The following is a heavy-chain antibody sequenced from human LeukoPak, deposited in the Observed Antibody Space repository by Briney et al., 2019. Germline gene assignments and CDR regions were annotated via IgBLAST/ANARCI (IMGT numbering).Heavy chain of an antibody. Sequence: GGSLRLSCAASGFTFSDYYMTWIRQAPGKGLEWVSYISNSGSSIYYADSVKGRFTISRDNAKNSLYLQMNSLRAEDTAVYYCARGTSVRAYYLDYWGQGTLVTVSS. CDR1: GFTFSDYY. CDR3: ARGTSVRAYYLDY. V-gene: IGHV3-11*01. CDR2: ISNSGSSI. D-gene: IGHD3-10*01. J-gene: IGHJ4*02.